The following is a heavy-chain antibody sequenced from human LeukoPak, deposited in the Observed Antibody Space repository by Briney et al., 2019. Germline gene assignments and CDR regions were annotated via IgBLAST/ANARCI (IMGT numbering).Heavy chain of an antibody. Sequence: GGSLRLSCAASGFTFSSYSMNWVRQAPGKGLEWVSGISWNSGSIGYADSVKGRFTISRDNAKNSLYLQMNSLRAEDTALYYCAKDLDAALTIYDYWGQGTLVTVSS. CDR1: GFTFSSYS. CDR3: AKDLDAALTIYDY. V-gene: IGHV3-9*01. D-gene: IGHD3-9*01. CDR2: ISWNSGSI. J-gene: IGHJ4*02.